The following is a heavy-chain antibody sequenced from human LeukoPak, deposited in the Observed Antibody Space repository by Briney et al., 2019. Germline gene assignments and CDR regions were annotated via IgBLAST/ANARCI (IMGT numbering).Heavy chain of an antibody. CDR2: INPNSGGT. Sequence: ASVKVSCKASGYTFTGYYMHWVRQAPGQGLEWMGWINPNSGGTNYAQKLQGRVTMTTDTSTSTAYMELRSLRSDDTAVYYCARDYSSSWAHFDYWGQGTLVTVSS. CDR1: GYTFTGYY. J-gene: IGHJ4*02. CDR3: ARDYSSSWAHFDY. D-gene: IGHD6-13*01. V-gene: IGHV1-2*02.